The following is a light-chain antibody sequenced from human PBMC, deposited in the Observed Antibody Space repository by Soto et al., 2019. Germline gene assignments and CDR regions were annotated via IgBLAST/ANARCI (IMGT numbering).Light chain of an antibody. CDR3: QQYGSSPRT. J-gene: IGKJ1*01. CDR2: GAS. V-gene: IGKV3-20*01. CDR1: QRVNSSS. Sequence: EIVLTQSPGTLSLSPGERATLSCSASQRVNSSSLAWYQQQPGEAPRLLIYGASIRATGIPDRGGGSRSGTDFTLTISRLEHEDFAVFYCQQYGSSPRTFGQGTKV.